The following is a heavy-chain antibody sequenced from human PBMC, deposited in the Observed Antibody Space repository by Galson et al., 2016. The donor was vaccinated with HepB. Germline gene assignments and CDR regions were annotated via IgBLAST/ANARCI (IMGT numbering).Heavy chain of an antibody. CDR2: ISGAGGTT. V-gene: IGHV3-23*01. Sequence: SLRLSCASSGFTFRYYAMTWVRRAPGKGLEWVSDISGAGGTTHYADSVKGRFPISRDNSRDTLYLQMDRLRAADTAVYYCAKERGWYGGPNYGSWGQGTLVTVSS. D-gene: IGHD2-15*01. CDR1: GFTFRYYA. J-gene: IGHJ5*02. CDR3: AKERGWYGGPNYGS.